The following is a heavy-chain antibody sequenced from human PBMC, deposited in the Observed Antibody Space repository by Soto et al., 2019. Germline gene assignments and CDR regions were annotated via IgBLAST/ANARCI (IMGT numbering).Heavy chain of an antibody. CDR1: GFTFSNYA. V-gene: IGHV3-23*01. CDR2: ITGTGGGT. Sequence: GGSLRLSCAASGFTFSNYAMNWVRQAPGKGLEWVSGITGTGGGTSYADSVKGRFTISRDNSKNTLYLQVNNLRAEDTAVYYCASGHYYGTGDFPYWGQGTLVTVSS. CDR3: ASGHYYGTGDFPY. J-gene: IGHJ4*02. D-gene: IGHD3-10*01.